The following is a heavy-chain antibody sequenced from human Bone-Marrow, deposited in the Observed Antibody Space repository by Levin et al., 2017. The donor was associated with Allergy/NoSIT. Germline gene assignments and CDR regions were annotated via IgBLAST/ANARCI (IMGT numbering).Heavy chain of an antibody. CDR1: GFIFDQHG. J-gene: IGHJ2*01. CDR3: ARVRQAGYYESTGSYRVTLWYFDL. V-gene: IGHV3-20*04. Sequence: HGESLKISCAASGFIFDQHGMSWVRQAPGKGLEWVSGINWNGDSIDYADSVKGRFTISRDNGRNSLYLQMNGLRAADTALYYCARVRQAGYYESTGSYRVTLWYFDLWGRGTLVTVSS. D-gene: IGHD3-22*01. CDR2: INWNGDSI.